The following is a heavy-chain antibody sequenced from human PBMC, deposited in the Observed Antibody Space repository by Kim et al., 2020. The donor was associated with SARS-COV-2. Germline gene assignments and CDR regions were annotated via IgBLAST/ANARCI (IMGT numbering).Heavy chain of an antibody. CDR2: INHSGST. CDR3: ASILQLVNDAFDI. V-gene: IGHV4-34*01. CDR1: GGSFSGYY. Sequence: SETLSLTCAVYGGSFSGYYWSWIRQPPGKGLEWIGEINHSGSTNYNPSLKSRVTISVDTSKNQFSLKLSSVTAADTAVYYCASILQLVNDAFDIWGQGTMVTVSS. D-gene: IGHD6-13*01. J-gene: IGHJ3*02.